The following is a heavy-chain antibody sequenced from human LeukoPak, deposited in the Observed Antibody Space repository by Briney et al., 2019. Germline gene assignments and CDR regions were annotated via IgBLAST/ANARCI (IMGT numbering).Heavy chain of an antibody. CDR2: IYYSGST. V-gene: IGHV4-59*08. J-gene: IGHJ4*02. Sequence: ASETLSLTCTVSGGSIGSYYWNWIRQAPGKGLEWIGYIYYSGSTYYNPSLKSRVTISVDTSKNQFSLKLSSVTAADTAVYYCARARSGAYPWSDYWGQGTLVTVSS. D-gene: IGHD4-17*01. CDR1: GGSIGSYY. CDR3: ARARSGAYPWSDY.